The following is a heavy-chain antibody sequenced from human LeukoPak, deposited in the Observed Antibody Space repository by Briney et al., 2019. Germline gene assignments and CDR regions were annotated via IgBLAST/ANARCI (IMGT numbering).Heavy chain of an antibody. CDR2: IKQDGSEK. CDR1: GFTFSSYW. J-gene: IGHJ4*02. Sequence: GGSLRLSCAASGFTFSSYWMSWVRQAPGKGLEWVANIKQDGSEKYYVDSVKGRFTISRDNAKNSLYLQMNSLRAEDTAVYYCARDHRALRGFGELATFDYWGQGTLVTVSS. D-gene: IGHD3-10*01. V-gene: IGHV3-7*01. CDR3: ARDHRALRGFGELATFDY.